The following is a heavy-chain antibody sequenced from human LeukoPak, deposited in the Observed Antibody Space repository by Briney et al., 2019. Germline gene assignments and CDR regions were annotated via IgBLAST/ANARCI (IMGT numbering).Heavy chain of an antibody. D-gene: IGHD3-10*01. CDR2: SYNSGST. CDR3: ARDQELGF. Sequence: KPSETLSLTCTVSGASINSYYWNWIRQPAGKGLEWIGRSYNSGSTDYNPSLKSRVTVSVDTSQNQFSLKLTSVTAADTAVYYCARDQELGFWGQGTLVTVSS. CDR1: GASINSYY. V-gene: IGHV4-4*07. J-gene: IGHJ4*02.